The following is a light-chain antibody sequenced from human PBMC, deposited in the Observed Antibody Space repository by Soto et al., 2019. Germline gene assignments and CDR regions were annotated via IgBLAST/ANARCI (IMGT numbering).Light chain of an antibody. CDR1: QTFSNSF. CDR2: GAS. Sequence: EIVLTQSPGTLSLSPGERATLSCRASQTFSNSFLSWFQQIPGQAPRLLIYGASMRATGIPDRFSVSGSGTDFTLTISRLEPEDFAVYYCQQCGSSSTFGQGTRLEIK. CDR3: QQCGSSST. V-gene: IGKV3-20*01. J-gene: IGKJ5*01.